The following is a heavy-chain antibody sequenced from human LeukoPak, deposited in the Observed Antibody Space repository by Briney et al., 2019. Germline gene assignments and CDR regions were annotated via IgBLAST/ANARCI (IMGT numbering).Heavy chain of an antibody. V-gene: IGHV4-39*07. D-gene: IGHD2-15*01. CDR1: GGSISSSSYY. Sequence: KPSETLSLTCTVSGGSISSSSYYWGWIRQPPGKGLEWIGSIYYSGSTYYNPSLKSRVTISVDTSKNQFSLKLSSVTAADTAVYYCARGCSSGSCQRNLDYWGQRTLVTVSS. CDR2: IYYSGST. J-gene: IGHJ4*02. CDR3: ARGCSSGSCQRNLDY.